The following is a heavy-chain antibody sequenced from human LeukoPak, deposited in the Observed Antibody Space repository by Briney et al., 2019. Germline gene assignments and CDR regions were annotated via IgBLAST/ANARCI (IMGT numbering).Heavy chain of an antibody. CDR1: GFTFSSYN. CDR2: ISTTNNYI. CDR3: ATALYCSGGSCYYRYFDY. Sequence: KSGGSLRLSCAASGFTFSSYNMNWVRQAPGKGLEWVSSISTTNNYIYYADSVKGRFTISRDNAENSLYLQMNSLRAEDTAVYYCATALYCSGGSCYYRYFDYWGQGTLVTVSS. D-gene: IGHD2-15*01. V-gene: IGHV3-21*01. J-gene: IGHJ4*02.